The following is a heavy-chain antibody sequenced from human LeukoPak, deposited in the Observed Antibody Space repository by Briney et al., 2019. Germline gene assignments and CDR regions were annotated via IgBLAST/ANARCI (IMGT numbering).Heavy chain of an antibody. CDR2: ISWNSGSI. D-gene: IGHD3-10*01. CDR3: AKAGSYYFDY. V-gene: IGHV3-9*01. CDR1: GFTFDDYA. Sequence: PGGSLRLSCAASGFTFDDYAMHWVRQAPGKGLEWVSGISWNSGSIGYADSVKGRFTISRDNAKNSLYLQMNSLRAEDTALYYCAKAGSYYFDYWGQGTRVTVSS. J-gene: IGHJ4*02.